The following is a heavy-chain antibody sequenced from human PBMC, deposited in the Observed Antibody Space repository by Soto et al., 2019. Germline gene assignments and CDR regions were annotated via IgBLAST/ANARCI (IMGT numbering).Heavy chain of an antibody. CDR1: GYIFTSYW. CDR2: IYPGDSDT. D-gene: IGHD2-15*01. CDR3: ATGGSPLNAYYYGMDV. Sequence: GESLKISCKGSGYIFTSYWICCVLQMPVKGLEWMGIIYPGDSDTRYSPSFQGQVTISADKSISTAYLQWSSLKASDTAMYYCATGGSPLNAYYYGMDVWGQGTTVTVSS. J-gene: IGHJ6*02. V-gene: IGHV5-51*01.